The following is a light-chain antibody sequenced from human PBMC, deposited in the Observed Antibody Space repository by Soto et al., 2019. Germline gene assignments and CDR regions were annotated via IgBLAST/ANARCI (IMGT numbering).Light chain of an antibody. J-gene: IGKJ4*01. CDR3: QQRSSWPLT. CDR1: QSVSSD. Sequence: EIVLTQSPATLSLSPGERATLSCRASQSVSSDLAWYQQKPGQAPRLLISAASNRATGIPARFSGSGSGTDFTLTISSLEAEDFAVYYCQQRSSWPLTFGGGTKVEIK. V-gene: IGKV3-11*01. CDR2: AAS.